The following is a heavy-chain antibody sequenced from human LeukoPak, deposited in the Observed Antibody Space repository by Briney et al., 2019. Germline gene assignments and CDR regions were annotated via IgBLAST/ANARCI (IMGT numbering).Heavy chain of an antibody. CDR3: ARDNREQWLVIGNWFDP. CDR2: INPNSGGT. CDR1: GYTFTGYY. D-gene: IGHD6-19*01. J-gene: IGHJ5*02. Sequence: ASVKVSCKASGYTFTGYYMHWVRQAPGQGLEWMGWINPNSGGTSYAQKFQGRVTMTRDTSISTAYMELSRLRSDDTAVYYCARDNREQWLVIGNWFDPWGQGTLVTVSS. V-gene: IGHV1-2*02.